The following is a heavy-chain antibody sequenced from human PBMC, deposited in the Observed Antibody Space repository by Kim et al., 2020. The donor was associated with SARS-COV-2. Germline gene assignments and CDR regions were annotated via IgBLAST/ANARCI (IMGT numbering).Heavy chain of an antibody. CDR1: GFTFSSYS. CDR3: ARDPYGGDLFYYYYGMDV. D-gene: IGHD2-21*01. V-gene: IGHV3-21*01. CDR2: ISSSSSYI. Sequence: GGSLRLSCAASGFTFSSYSMNWVRQAPGKGLEWVSSISSSSSYIYYADSVKGRFTISRDNAKNSLYLQMNSLRAEETAVYYCARDPYGGDLFYYYYGMDVWSQGTTVTVSS. J-gene: IGHJ6*02.